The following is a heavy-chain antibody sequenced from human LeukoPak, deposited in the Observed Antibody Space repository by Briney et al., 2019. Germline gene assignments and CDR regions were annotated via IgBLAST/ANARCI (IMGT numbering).Heavy chain of an antibody. D-gene: IGHD3-16*02. J-gene: IGHJ4*02. Sequence: SETLSLTCAVYGGSFSGYYWSWIRQSPGKGLEWIGEVNHSGRTNYNPSLKSRVATSLDMSKKQFSLTLTSVTAADTAVYYCAKGGESSLPFDYWGQGTLVTVSS. CDR1: GGSFSGYY. CDR2: VNHSGRT. V-gene: IGHV4-34*01. CDR3: AKGGESSLPFDY.